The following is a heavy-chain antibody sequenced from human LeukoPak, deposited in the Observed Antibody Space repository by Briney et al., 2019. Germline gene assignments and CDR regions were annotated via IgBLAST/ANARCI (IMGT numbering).Heavy chain of an antibody. CDR2: TYYRSKWYN. Sequence: SQTLSLTCAISGDSVSSNSATWNWIRQSPSRGLEWLGRTYYRSKWYNDYAVSVTSRIAINPDTSKNQFSLQLSSVTPEDTAVYYCARGSYSGYKWVTFDYWGQGTLVTVSS. V-gene: IGHV6-1*01. CDR1: GDSVSSNSAT. J-gene: IGHJ4*02. CDR3: ARGSYSGYKWVTFDY. D-gene: IGHD5-12*01.